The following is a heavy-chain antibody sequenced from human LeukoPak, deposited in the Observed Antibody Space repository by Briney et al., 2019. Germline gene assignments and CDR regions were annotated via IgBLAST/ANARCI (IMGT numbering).Heavy chain of an antibody. D-gene: IGHD6-13*01. J-gene: IGHJ4*01. CDR3: ARDGTAAGLYFDL. Sequence: GGSLRLSCEVSGFTFTDYWMNWVRQAPGKGPEWAASIRQDGSEKTYVDSVKGRFAISRDNTKNSLSLQLNGLRAEDTAVYYCARDGTAAGLYFDLWGQGTLVTVSS. V-gene: IGHV3-7*01. CDR1: GFTFTDYW. CDR2: IRQDGSEK.